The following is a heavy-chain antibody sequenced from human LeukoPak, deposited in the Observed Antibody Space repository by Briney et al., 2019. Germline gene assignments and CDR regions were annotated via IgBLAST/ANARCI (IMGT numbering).Heavy chain of an antibody. J-gene: IGHJ4*02. CDR3: AREGPTGGYGFDY. Sequence: ASVKASCKASGYTFTGYYMHWVRQAPGQGLEWMGWINPNSGGTNYAQKFQGWVTMTRDTSISTAYMELSRLRSDDTAVYYCAREGPTGGYGFDYWGQGTLVTVSS. CDR2: INPNSGGT. D-gene: IGHD5-12*01. CDR1: GYTFTGYY. V-gene: IGHV1-2*04.